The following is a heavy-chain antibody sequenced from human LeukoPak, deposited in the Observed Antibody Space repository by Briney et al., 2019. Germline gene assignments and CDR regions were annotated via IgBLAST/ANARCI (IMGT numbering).Heavy chain of an antibody. V-gene: IGHV1-18*01. CDR2: ISAYNGNT. D-gene: IGHD4/OR15-4a*01. J-gene: IGHJ4*02. CDR1: GYTFTSYG. Sequence: ASVKVSCKASGYTFTSYGISWVRQAPGQGLEWLGWISAYNGNTNYAQNLQGRVTMTTDTSTSTAYMELRSLRSDDTAVYYCARDRADYGVYYFDYWGQGTLVTVSS. CDR3: ARDRADYGVYYFDY.